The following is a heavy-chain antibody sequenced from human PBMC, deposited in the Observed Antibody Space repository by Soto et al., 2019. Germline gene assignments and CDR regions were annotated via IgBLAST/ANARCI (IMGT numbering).Heavy chain of an antibody. V-gene: IGHV4-31*03. D-gene: IGHD3-10*01. Sequence: TLSLTFSVSGGSISSGCYYWSWIRQHPGKGVEVIGDIYYSGSTYYNPSLKSRVTISVKTSKNQFSLKLSSVTPADTAVYYCARVRTYYAXWGQVPLVTVSX. CDR1: GGSISSGCYY. CDR2: IYYSGST. CDR3: ARVRTYYAX. J-gene: IGHJ5*02.